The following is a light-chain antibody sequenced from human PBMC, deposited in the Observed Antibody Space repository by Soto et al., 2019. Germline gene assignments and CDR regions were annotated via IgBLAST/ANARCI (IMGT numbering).Light chain of an antibody. V-gene: IGKV3-20*01. CDR2: GTS. J-gene: IGKJ1*01. Sequence: ETVLTQSPGTLSLSPGERATLSCRASQTVGNSFLGWYQQKPGQAPRLLIYGTSGRATGIPDRFSGSGSGTDFTLTISRLEPEDFAVYYCQQYDSSPPTFGQGTKVEIK. CDR1: QTVGNSF. CDR3: QQYDSSPPT.